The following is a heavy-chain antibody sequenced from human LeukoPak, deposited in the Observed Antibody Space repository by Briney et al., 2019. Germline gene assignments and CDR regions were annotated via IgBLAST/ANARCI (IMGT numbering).Heavy chain of an antibody. D-gene: IGHD3-10*01. V-gene: IGHV1-2*02. CDR3: ARNYYGSGIYYNPGGY. CDR2: INPNSGGT. CDR1: GYTFNGYY. J-gene: IGHJ4*02. Sequence: ASLKVSCQDCGYTFNGYYMHWVRPAPGQGLEWMGWINPNSGGTNYAQKFQGRITMTRDTSISTVYMELSRLRSDDTAVYYCARNYYGSGIYYNPGGYWGQGTLVTVSS.